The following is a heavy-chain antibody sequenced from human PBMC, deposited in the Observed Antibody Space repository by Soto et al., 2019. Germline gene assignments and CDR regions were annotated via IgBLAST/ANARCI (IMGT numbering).Heavy chain of an antibody. CDR3: ARHRYSYGVYYFDY. V-gene: IGHV4-59*08. CDR2: IYYSGST. D-gene: IGHD5-18*01. J-gene: IGHJ4*02. Sequence: SETLSLTCTVSGGXISNYYWSWIRQPPGKGLEWIGYIYYSGSTNYNPSLKSRVTISVDTSKNQFSLKLSSVTAADTAVYYCARHRYSYGVYYFDYWGQGTLVTVSS. CDR1: GGXISNYY.